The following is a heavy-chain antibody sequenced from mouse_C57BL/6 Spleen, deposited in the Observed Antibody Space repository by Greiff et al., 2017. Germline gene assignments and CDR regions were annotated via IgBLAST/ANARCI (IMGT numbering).Heavy chain of an antibody. D-gene: IGHD2-4*01. Sequence: LVESGAELMKPGASVKLSCKATGYTFTGYWIEWVKQRPGHGLEWIGEILPGSGSTNYNEKFKGKATFTADTSSNTAYMQLSSLTTEDSAIYYCAREGEIYYDYDVAYWGQGTLVTVSA. V-gene: IGHV1-9*01. J-gene: IGHJ3*01. CDR2: ILPGSGST. CDR1: GYTFTGYW. CDR3: AREGEIYYDYDVAY.